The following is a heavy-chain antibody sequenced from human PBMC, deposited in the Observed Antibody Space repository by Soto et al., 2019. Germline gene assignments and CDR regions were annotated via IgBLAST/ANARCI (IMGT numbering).Heavy chain of an antibody. CDR1: GGSFSGSY. Sequence: SETLSLTCAVYGGSFSGSYWNWIRQPPGKGLEWIGEINHSGSTNYNPSLKSRVTISLDTSKNQFSLNLSSVTAADTAVYYCARGRSVSTYSTSWYSGWYLDLGGRGTRAT. V-gene: IGHV4-34*01. CDR3: ARGRSVSTYSTSWYSGWYLDL. CDR2: INHSGST. J-gene: IGHJ2*01. D-gene: IGHD6-13*01.